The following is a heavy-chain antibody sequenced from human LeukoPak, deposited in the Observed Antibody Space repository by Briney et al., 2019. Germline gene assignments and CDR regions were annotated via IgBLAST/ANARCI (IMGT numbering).Heavy chain of an antibody. V-gene: IGHV4-4*07. CDR1: AGSISTYY. CDR2: VSTTDTA. Sequence: SETLSLTCTVSAGSISTYYWTWIRQPAGKGPEWIGRVSTTDTAIYNPSLETRVTVSIDTSKNQFSLKLSSVTAADTAVYYCARESVAVGTRWFDPWGQGTLVTVSS. D-gene: IGHD6-13*01. J-gene: IGHJ5*02. CDR3: ARESVAVGTRWFDP.